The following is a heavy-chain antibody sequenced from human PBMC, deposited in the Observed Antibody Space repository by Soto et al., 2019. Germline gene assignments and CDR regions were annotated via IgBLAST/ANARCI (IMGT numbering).Heavy chain of an antibody. CDR1: GFTFSSYG. CDR2: ISYDGSNK. V-gene: IGHV3-30*18. J-gene: IGHJ5*02. Sequence: GGSLRLSCAASGFTFSSYGMHWVRQAPGKGLAWVAVISYDGSNKYYPDPVNGRFTISRDNSKPTLYLQMNSLRAEDTAVYYCAKATSYDSWFDPWGQGTLVTVSS. CDR3: AKATSYDSWFDP. D-gene: IGHD2-2*01.